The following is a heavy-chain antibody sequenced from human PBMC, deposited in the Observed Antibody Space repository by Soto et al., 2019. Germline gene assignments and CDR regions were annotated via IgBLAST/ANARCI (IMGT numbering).Heavy chain of an antibody. CDR1: GGTFSSYA. CDR2: IIPIFGTA. J-gene: IGHJ6*02. Sequence: QVQLVQSGAEVKKPGSSVKVSCKASGGTFSSYAISWVRQAPGQGLEWMGGIIPIFGTANYAQKFQGRVTFTADESTSTAYVELSSLGSGDTAVYYGARGGGGDIVVVVAARITYGMDVWGQGTTVTVSS. D-gene: IGHD2-15*01. CDR3: ARGGGGDIVVVVAARITYGMDV. V-gene: IGHV1-69*01.